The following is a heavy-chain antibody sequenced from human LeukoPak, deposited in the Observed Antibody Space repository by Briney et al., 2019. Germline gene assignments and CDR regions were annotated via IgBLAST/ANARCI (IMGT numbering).Heavy chain of an antibody. CDR1: GGSFSGYY. D-gene: IGHD3-22*01. J-gene: IGHJ1*01. Sequence: PSETLSLTCAVYGGSFSGYYWSWIRQSPGKGLEWIGEINHSGSTNYNPSLKSRVTISVDTSKNQFSLKLSSVTAADTAVYYCARAGRGWGYYFRAEYFQHWGQGTLVTVSS. CDR2: INHSGST. CDR3: ARAGRGWGYYFRAEYFQH. V-gene: IGHV4-34*01.